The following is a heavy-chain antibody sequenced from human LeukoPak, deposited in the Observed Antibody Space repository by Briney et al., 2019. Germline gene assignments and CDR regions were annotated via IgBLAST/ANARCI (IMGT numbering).Heavy chain of an antibody. Sequence: ASVKVTCKVSGSTLTEFSIHWVRQAPGKGLEWMGGFVPEDDETIYAQSFQGRVTMTEDTSTDTAYMELSSLRSEDTAMYYCATIAPGDLFDSWGQGTLVTVSS. CDR2: FVPEDDET. CDR3: ATIAPGDLFDS. CDR1: GSTLTEFS. J-gene: IGHJ4*02. V-gene: IGHV1-24*01. D-gene: IGHD7-27*01.